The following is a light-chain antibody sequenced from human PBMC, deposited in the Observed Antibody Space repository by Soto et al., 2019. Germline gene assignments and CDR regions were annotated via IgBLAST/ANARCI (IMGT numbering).Light chain of an antibody. V-gene: IGKV1-33*01. J-gene: IGKJ1*01. CDR3: QQYYNWPRT. CDR2: DAS. CDR1: QDINIY. Sequence: DIQMTQSPSSLFASVGDRVTITCQATQDINIYLNWYQQKPGKAPNLLIYDASNLEIGVPSRFSGSGSGTHFTFTISSLQPEDFAVYYCQQYYNWPRTFGQGTKVDIK.